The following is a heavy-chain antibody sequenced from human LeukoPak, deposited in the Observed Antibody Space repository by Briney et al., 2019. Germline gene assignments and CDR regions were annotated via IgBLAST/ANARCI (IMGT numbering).Heavy chain of an antibody. D-gene: IGHD1-26*01. V-gene: IGHV3-30*18. Sequence: GGSLRLSCAASGFTFSSYGMHWVRQAPGQGLEWVAVISYDGSNKYYADSVKGRFTISRDNSKNTLYLQMNSLRAEDTAVYYCAKDLVGALDYWGQGTLVTVSS. J-gene: IGHJ4*02. CDR1: GFTFSSYG. CDR3: AKDLVGALDY. CDR2: ISYDGSNK.